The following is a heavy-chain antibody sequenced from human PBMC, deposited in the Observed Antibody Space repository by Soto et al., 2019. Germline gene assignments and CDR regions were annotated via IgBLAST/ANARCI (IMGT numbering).Heavy chain of an antibody. CDR1: GFSLSSDGVG. V-gene: IGHV2-5*01. J-gene: IGHJ5*02. Sequence: QITLKESGPTLVKPTQTLTLTCTFSGFSLSSDGVGVGWIRQPPGKALEWLALIYWNNDIRYSPSLKNRLTITKDTSNNQVVLTITNLDPVDTATYYCAHRGYGNYPRETWFDPWGQGTLVTVSS. CDR3: AHRGYGNYPRETWFDP. D-gene: IGHD4-17*01. CDR2: IYWNNDI.